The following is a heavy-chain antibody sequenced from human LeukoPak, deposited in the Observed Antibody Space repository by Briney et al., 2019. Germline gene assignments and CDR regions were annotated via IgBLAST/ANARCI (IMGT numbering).Heavy chain of an antibody. CDR3: AKDGGRISYYDSSGYYPIDF. Sequence: PGGSLRLSCAASGFTFSSYAMSWVRQAPGKGLEWVSAISGSGGSTYYADSVKGRFTISRDNSKNTLYLQMNSLRAEDTAVYYCAKDGGRISYYDSSGYYPIDFWGQGTLVTVSS. V-gene: IGHV3-23*01. CDR2: ISGSGGST. J-gene: IGHJ4*02. D-gene: IGHD3-22*01. CDR1: GFTFSSYA.